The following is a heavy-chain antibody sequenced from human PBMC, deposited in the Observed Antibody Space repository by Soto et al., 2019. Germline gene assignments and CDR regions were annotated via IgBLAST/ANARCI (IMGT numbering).Heavy chain of an antibody. Sequence: GGSLRLSCAASGFTFSSYAMGWVRQGPGKGLEWVAVVSIGGSTHYADSVRGRFTISRDNSKNTLSLQMNSLTAEDTAVYFCAKRRGAGGHFDYWGQGALVTVSP. CDR3: AKRRGAGGHFDY. V-gene: IGHV3-23*01. J-gene: IGHJ4*02. CDR2: VSIGGST. CDR1: GFTFSSYA. D-gene: IGHD2-15*01.